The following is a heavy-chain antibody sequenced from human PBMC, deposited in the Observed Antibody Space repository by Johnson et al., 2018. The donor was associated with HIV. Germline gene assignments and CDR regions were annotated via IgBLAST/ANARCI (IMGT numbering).Heavy chain of an antibody. J-gene: IGHJ3*02. V-gene: IGHV3-66*01. CDR2: IYSGGST. Sequence: VQLVESGGGVVQPGGSLRLSCAASGFTVSSNYMSWVRQAPGKGLEWVAVIYSGGSTYHADSVKGRFIISRDNSKNTLYLQMGSLRAEDMAVYYCAKGQYSSSPCAFDIWGQGTMVTVSS. CDR1: GFTVSSNY. CDR3: AKGQYSSSPCAFDI. D-gene: IGHD6-6*01.